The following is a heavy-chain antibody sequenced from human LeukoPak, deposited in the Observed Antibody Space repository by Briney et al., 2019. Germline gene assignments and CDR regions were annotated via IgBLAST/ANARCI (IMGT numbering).Heavy chain of an antibody. CDR3: AKALSGYKSGSGYYPSYYYYGMDV. J-gene: IGHJ6*02. V-gene: IGHV3-23*01. Sequence: PGGSLRLSCAASGFTFSSYAMSWVRQAPGKGLEWVSAISGSGGSTYYADSVKGRFTISRDNSKNTLYLQMNSLRAEDTAVYYCAKALSGYKSGSGYYPSYYYYGMDVWGQGTTVTVSS. CDR1: GFTFSSYA. D-gene: IGHD3-22*01. CDR2: ISGSGGST.